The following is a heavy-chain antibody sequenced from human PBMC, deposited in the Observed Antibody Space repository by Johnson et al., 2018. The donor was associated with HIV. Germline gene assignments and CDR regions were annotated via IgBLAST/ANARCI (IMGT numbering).Heavy chain of an antibody. D-gene: IGHD1-26*01. CDR2: INSDGSST. Sequence: EVQLVESGGGLVQPGGSLRLSCAASGFTFSSYWMHWVRQAPGKGLVWVSRINSDGSSTSYADSVKGRFTISRDNAKNSLYLQMNSLRAEDTALYYCAKGGSYSGSYYSFDIWGQGTMVTVSS. J-gene: IGHJ3*02. V-gene: IGHV3-74*01. CDR3: AKGGSYSGSYYSFDI. CDR1: GFTFSSYW.